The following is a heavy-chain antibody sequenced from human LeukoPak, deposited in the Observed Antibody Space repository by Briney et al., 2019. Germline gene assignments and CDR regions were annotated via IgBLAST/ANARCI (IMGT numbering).Heavy chain of an antibody. CDR2: IWYDGSNK. CDR1: GFTFSSYG. CDR3: ARGGRYYDSSGYYASDY. Sequence: GGSLRLSCAASGFTFSSYGMHWVRQAPGKGLEWVAVIWYDGSNKYYADSVKGQLTISRDNSKNTLYLQMNSLRAEDTAVYYCARGGRYYDSSGYYASDYWGQGTLVTVSS. J-gene: IGHJ4*02. V-gene: IGHV3-33*01. D-gene: IGHD3-22*01.